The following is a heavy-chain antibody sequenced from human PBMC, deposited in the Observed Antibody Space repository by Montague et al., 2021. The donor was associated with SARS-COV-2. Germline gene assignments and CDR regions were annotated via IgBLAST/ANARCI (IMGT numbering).Heavy chain of an antibody. V-gene: IGHV4-38-2*02. CDR2: INHSGST. Sequence: SETLSLTCTVSGYSISSGSYWGWIRHPPAKGLEWIGSINHSGSTYYNPSLKSRVTISVDTSTNQFSLKLSSVTAADTAVYYCARERRYCSGGSCDSGWSDPWGQGTLVTVSS. J-gene: IGHJ5*02. CDR3: ARERRYCSGGSCDSGWSDP. CDR1: GYSISSGSY. D-gene: IGHD2-15*01.